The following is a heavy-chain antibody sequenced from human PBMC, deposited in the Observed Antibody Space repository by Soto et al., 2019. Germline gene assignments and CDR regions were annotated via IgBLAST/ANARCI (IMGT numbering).Heavy chain of an antibody. J-gene: IGHJ4*02. CDR2: ISGSGGST. V-gene: IGHV3-23*01. CDR1: GFTFSGYA. D-gene: IGHD6-19*01. Sequence: GGSLRLSCAASGFTFSGYAMSWVRQAPGKGLEWVSAISGSGGSTYYADSVKGRFTISRDNSKNTLYLQMNSLRAEDTAVYYCAKDRSQQWREYYFDYWGPGTLVTVSS. CDR3: AKDRSQQWREYYFDY.